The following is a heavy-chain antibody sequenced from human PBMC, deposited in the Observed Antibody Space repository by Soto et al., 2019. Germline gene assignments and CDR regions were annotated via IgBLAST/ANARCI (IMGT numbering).Heavy chain of an antibody. CDR3: ARRAWDSYYAIDV. CDR2: ISYDGSDK. V-gene: IGHV3-30*09. Sequence: VQLVESGGGEVQPGRSLRLSCAASGFTYTDFALHWVRQAPGKGLEWVAIISYDGSDKYYADSVKGRFAIYRDNPKNTLYLEMNSLRPEDTAVYFCARRAWDSYYAIDVWGQGTTVTVFS. D-gene: IGHD3-22*01. CDR1: GFTYTDFA. J-gene: IGHJ6*02.